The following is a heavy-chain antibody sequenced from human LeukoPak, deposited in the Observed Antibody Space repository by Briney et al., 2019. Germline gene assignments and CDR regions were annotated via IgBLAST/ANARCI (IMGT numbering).Heavy chain of an antibody. CDR3: ARDDTMIRGVRGFDS. CDR1: GRAFTYYY. D-gene: IGHD3-10*01. Sequence: SETLSLTCSFNGRAFTYYYWTWIRQPPGKGLEWIGSAYHSGSTYDNPSLESRVTISVDTSKNQFSLKLSSVTAADTAVYYCARDDTMIRGVRGFDSWGQGTLVTVSS. J-gene: IGHJ4*02. V-gene: IGHV4-38-2*02. CDR2: AYHSGST.